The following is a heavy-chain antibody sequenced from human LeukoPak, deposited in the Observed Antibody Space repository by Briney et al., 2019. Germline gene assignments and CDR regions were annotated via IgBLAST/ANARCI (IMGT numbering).Heavy chain of an antibody. V-gene: IGHV3-15*01. J-gene: IGHJ4*02. CDR1: GFTFSNAW. D-gene: IGHD5-18*01. Sequence: PGGSLRLSCAASGFTFSNAWMSWVRQAPGKGLEWVGRIKSKTDGGTTDYAAPVKGRFTISRDDSKNTLYLQMNSLKTEDTAVYYCTKGYSYGYSLDCWGQGTLVTVSS. CDR3: TKGYSYGYSLDC. CDR2: IKSKTDGGTT.